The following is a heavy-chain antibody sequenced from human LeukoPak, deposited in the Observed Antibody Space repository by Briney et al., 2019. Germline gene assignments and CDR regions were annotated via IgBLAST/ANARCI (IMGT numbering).Heavy chain of an antibody. V-gene: IGHV3-15*01. Sequence: GGSLRLSCAASGFTFSNAWMSWVRQAPGKGLEWVGRIKSKTDGGTTDYAAPVKGRFTISRDDSKNTLYLQMNSLKTEDTAVYYCTTGAGGIGDFAFDYWGQGTLVTVSS. D-gene: IGHD3-10*01. CDR2: IKSKTDGGTT. J-gene: IGHJ4*02. CDR1: GFTFSNAW. CDR3: TTGAGGIGDFAFDY.